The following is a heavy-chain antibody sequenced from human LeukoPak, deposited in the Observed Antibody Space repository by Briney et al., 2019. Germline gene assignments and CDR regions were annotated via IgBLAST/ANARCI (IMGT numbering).Heavy chain of an antibody. Sequence: SETLSLTCTVSGGSILAYYWNWIRQPPGKGLEWLGYIHSSGNTRYNPSLRSRVTMSVATSMTQFSLKLDSVTAADTAVYYCGRAGRYCTGGSCYGENWFDPWGQGTLVTVSS. V-gene: IGHV4-59*01. CDR2: IHSSGNT. CDR1: GGSILAYY. J-gene: IGHJ5*02. D-gene: IGHD2-15*01. CDR3: GRAGRYCTGGSCYGENWFDP.